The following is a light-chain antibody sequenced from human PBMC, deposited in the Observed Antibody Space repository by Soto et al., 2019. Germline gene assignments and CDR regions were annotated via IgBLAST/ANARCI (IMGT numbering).Light chain of an antibody. V-gene: IGKV1-39*01. CDR3: QQSYNSPVT. Sequence: DIQMTQSPSSLSASVGDRVTITCRTSQTINTYLNWYQQKPGKAPKLLIYTASTMQGGVPSRFSGSGSGKDFTLTITSLQPEDFATYYCQQSYNSPVTFGQGTRLEIK. CDR2: TAS. CDR1: QTINTY. J-gene: IGKJ5*01.